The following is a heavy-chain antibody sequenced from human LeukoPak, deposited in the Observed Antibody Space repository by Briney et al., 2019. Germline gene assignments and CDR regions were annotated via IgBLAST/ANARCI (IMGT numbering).Heavy chain of an antibody. Sequence: SETLSLTCAVYGGSFSGYYWSWIRQPPGKGLEWIGEINHSGSTNYNPSLKSRVTISVDTSKNQFSLKLSSVTVADTAVYYCARAEQWLPHDAFDIWGRGTMVTVSS. CDR1: GGSFSGYY. D-gene: IGHD6-19*01. J-gene: IGHJ3*02. CDR3: ARAEQWLPHDAFDI. CDR2: INHSGST. V-gene: IGHV4-34*01.